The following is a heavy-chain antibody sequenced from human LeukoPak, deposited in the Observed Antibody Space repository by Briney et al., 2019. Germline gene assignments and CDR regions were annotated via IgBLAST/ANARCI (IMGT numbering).Heavy chain of an antibody. J-gene: IGHJ3*02. CDR2: IIPIFGTA. V-gene: IGHV1-69*05. CDR1: GGTFSSYA. D-gene: IGHD2-15*01. CDR3: ARDRPRTQDAFDI. Sequence: GASVKVSCKASGGTFSSYAISWVRQAPGQGLEWMGGIIPIFGTANYAQKFQGRVTITTDESTSTAYMELSSLRSEDTAVYYCARDRPRTQDAFDIWGQGTMVTVSS.